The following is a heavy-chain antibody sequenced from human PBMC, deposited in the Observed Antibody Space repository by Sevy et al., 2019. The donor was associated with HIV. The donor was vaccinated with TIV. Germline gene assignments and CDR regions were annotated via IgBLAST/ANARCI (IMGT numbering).Heavy chain of an antibody. CDR2: ISGSGGST. CDR1: GFTFSSYA. CDR3: AKVDIVVVVAATTRFGDSTGRYFDY. D-gene: IGHD2-15*01. J-gene: IGHJ4*02. Sequence: GGSLRLSCAASGFTFSSYAMSWVRQAPGKGLEWVSAISGSGGSTYYADSVKGRFTTSRDNSKNTLYLQMNSLRAEDTAVYYCAKVDIVVVVAATTRFGDSTGRYFDYWGQGTLVTVSS. V-gene: IGHV3-23*01.